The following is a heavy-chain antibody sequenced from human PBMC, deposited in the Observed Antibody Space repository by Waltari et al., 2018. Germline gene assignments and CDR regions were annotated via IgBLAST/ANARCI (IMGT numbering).Heavy chain of an antibody. V-gene: IGHV1-69-2*01. CDR1: GYTFTDYY. D-gene: IGHD4-17*01. J-gene: IGHJ4*02. CDR3: ATDNGDYPYFDY. CDR2: DDPDDGET. Sequence: EVQLVQSGAEVKKPGATVKISCKASGYTFTDYYMHWVQQAPGKGLEWMGRDDPDDGETIYAQKFQGGVPMTEDTSTDTAYMVLSSLRSEDTAVYYCATDNGDYPYFDYLGQGTLVTVSS.